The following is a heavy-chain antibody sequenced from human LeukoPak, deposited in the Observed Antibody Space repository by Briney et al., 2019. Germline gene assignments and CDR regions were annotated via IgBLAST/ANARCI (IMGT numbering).Heavy chain of an antibody. J-gene: IGHJ4*02. CDR1: GYTFTSNY. CDR2: IYPRDGST. Sequence: ASVKVSCKASGYTFTSNYIHWVRQAPGQGLEWTGMIYPRDGSTSYAQKFQGRVTVTRDTSTSTVHMELSGLRSEDTAVYYCARDQEGFDYWGQGTLVTVSS. CDR3: ARDQEGFDY. V-gene: IGHV1-46*01.